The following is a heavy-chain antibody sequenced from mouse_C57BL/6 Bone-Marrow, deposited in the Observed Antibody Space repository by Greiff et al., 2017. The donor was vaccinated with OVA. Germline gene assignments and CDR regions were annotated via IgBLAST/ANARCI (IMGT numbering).Heavy chain of an antibody. J-gene: IGHJ4*01. CDR3: AIGGYYALYAMYY. CDR1: GYTFTSHW. CDR2: IFPGSGST. D-gene: IGHD1-1*01. V-gene: IGHV1-56*01. Sequence: QVQLQQSGPELVRPGASVKISCKAPGYTFTSHWMQWVRQRPGQGLEWIGEIFPGSGSTYYNEKLKGKATMTVDKSSSTAYMQLSSLTSEDSAVYFCAIGGYYALYAMYYWGQGTSVTVSS.